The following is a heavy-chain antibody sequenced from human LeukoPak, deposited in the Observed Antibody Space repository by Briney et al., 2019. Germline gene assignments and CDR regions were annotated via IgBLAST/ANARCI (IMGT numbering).Heavy chain of an antibody. V-gene: IGHV3-30-3*01. CDR3: ARDSLKNGYNYDYFDY. CDR2: ISYDGSNE. CDR1: GFTFITYA. J-gene: IGHJ4*02. Sequence: GRSLRLSCAASGFTFITYAMHWVRQAPGKGLEWVAVISYDGSNEYYVDSVKGRFTISRDNPKNILYLQMNSLTAEDTAVYYCARDSLKNGYNYDYFDYWGQGTLVTVSS. D-gene: IGHD5-24*01.